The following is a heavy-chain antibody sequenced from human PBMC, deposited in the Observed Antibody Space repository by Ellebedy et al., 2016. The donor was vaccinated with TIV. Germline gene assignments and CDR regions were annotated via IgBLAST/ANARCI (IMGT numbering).Heavy chain of an antibody. CDR2: IIPIFGRA. CDR1: GDTFSSYV. D-gene: IGHD3-16*01. CDR3: ARTGGEFDP. J-gene: IGHJ5*02. V-gene: IGHV1-69*13. Sequence: AASVTVSCKASGDTFSSYVIRWVRQAPGQGLEWMGGIIPIFGRANYAQKFQGRVTITADESTSTAYMELSSLRSEDTAVYYCARTGGEFDPWGQGTLVTVSS.